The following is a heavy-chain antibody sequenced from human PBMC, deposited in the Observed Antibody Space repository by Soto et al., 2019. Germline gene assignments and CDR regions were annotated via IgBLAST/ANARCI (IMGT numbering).Heavy chain of an antibody. J-gene: IGHJ4*01. CDR3: ARAAAYDRSGYYYYFEY. V-gene: IGHV3-30*03. CDR2: IAKDGSDI. CDR1: GFTFNLYG. D-gene: IGHD3-22*01. Sequence: GGSLRLSCAASGFTFNLYGMHWVRQAPGKGLEWVAAIAKDGSDIHYIDSVRGRFTISRDNSENTLYLQMDSLRGDDSAVYYCARAAAYDRSGYYYYFEYWGHGTQVTVSS.